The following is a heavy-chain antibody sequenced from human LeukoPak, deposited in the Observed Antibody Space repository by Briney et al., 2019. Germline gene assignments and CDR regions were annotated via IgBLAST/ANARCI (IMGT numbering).Heavy chain of an antibody. V-gene: IGHV4-61*02. CDR1: AASISIASYY. D-gene: IGHD6-25*01. J-gene: IGHJ4*02. CDR3: ARGAAVAFDY. Sequence: SPSLSPTRTVAAASISIASYYSGWLRQPGGRGLEWIGRISISATTKYNPSLKSRVTIRVDTSKNQFSLKLNSVTAADTAVYYCARGAAVAFDYWGQGTLATVSS. CDR2: ISISATT.